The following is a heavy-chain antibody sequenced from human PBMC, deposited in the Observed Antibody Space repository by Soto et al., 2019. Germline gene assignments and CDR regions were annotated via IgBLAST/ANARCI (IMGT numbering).Heavy chain of an antibody. Sequence: QLQLQESGPGLVKPSETLSLTCTVSGGSISSSSYYWGWIRQPPGKGVEWIGSIYYRWSTYYNPSLKRRVTISVDTITTQFSPKLGSVTAANTAVYYCARRLLGQNGVWFDPWGQGTLVTVSS. D-gene: IGHD2-8*01. CDR3: ARRLLGQNGVWFDP. J-gene: IGHJ5*02. CDR2: IYYRWST. CDR1: GGSISSSSYY. V-gene: IGHV4-39*01.